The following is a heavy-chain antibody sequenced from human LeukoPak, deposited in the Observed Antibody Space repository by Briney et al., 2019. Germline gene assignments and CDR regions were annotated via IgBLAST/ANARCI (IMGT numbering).Heavy chain of an antibody. Sequence: ASLKVSCKVSVYTVTQSSMHWVLQAPGKGLEWRGGFDPEDGETIYAQKFQGRVTMTDDTSTDTAYMERSSLRSEDTAVYYCATAKEQVGAPQHPFDYWGQGTLVTVSS. CDR2: FDPEDGET. CDR1: VYTVTQSS. CDR3: ATAKEQVGAPQHPFDY. V-gene: IGHV1-24*01. D-gene: IGHD1-26*01. J-gene: IGHJ4*02.